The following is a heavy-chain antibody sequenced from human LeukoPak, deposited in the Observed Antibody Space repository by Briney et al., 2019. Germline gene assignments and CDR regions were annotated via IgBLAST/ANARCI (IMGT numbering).Heavy chain of an antibody. J-gene: IGHJ6*02. CDR2: IVVGSGNT. CDR3: AADPYSSSSRYYYGMDV. V-gene: IGHV1-58*02. D-gene: IGHD6-6*01. Sequence: VASVKVSCKASGFTFTSSAMQWVRQARGQRLEWIGWIVVGSGNTNYAQKFQERVTITRDMSTSTAYMELSSLRSEDTAVYYCAADPYSSSSRYYYGMDVWGQGTTVTVSS. CDR1: GFTFTSSA.